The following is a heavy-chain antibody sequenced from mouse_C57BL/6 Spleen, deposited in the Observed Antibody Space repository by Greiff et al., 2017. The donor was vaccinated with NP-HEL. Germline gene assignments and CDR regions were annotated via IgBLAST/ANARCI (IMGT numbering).Heavy chain of an antibody. Sequence: VQLQQSGAELVKAGASVQMSCKASGYTFTSYWMHWVKQRLGQGLEWFAETNPTNGRTYYNEKFKSKATLTVDKSSSTAYMLLSGPTFEDSAVYYWARIKKIEATYFDYWGQGTTLTVSS. CDR2: TNPTNGRT. J-gene: IGHJ2*01. CDR1: GYTFTSYW. V-gene: IGHV1S81*02. D-gene: IGHD1-1*01. CDR3: ARIKKIEATYFDY.